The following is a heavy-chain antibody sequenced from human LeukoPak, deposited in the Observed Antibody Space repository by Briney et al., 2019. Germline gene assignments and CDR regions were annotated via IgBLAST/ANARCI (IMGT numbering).Heavy chain of an antibody. CDR2: INHSGST. Sequence: SETLSLTCAVYGGSFSGYYRSWVRQPPGKGREWIGEINHSGSTDYNPSLKSRVTISVDTSKNQFSLKLSSVTAADTAVYYCARGQRYYYDSSGYGGNWFDPWGQGTLVTVSS. V-gene: IGHV4-34*01. CDR3: ARGQRYYYDSSGYGGNWFDP. CDR1: GGSFSGYY. D-gene: IGHD3-22*01. J-gene: IGHJ5*02.